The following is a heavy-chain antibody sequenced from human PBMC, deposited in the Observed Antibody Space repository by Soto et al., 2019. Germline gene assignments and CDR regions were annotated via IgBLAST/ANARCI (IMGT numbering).Heavy chain of an antibody. Sequence: SETLSLTCAVSGYSISSGYYWGWIRQPPGKVLEWIGSIYHSGSTYYNPSLKSRVTISVDTSKKQFSLKLSSVTAADTAVYYCARDRGYSSSWYREYYYYGMDVWGQGTTVT. D-gene: IGHD6-13*01. J-gene: IGHJ6*02. CDR1: GYSISSGYY. V-gene: IGHV4-38-2*02. CDR3: ARDRGYSSSWYREYYYYGMDV. CDR2: IYHSGST.